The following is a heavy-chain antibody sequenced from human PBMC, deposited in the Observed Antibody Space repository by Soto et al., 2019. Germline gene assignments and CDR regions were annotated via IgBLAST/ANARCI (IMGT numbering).Heavy chain of an antibody. CDR2: IYYSGST. CDR3: ASTTQVLRRGAFDI. J-gene: IGHJ3*02. CDR1: GGSISSYY. D-gene: IGHD2-15*01. Sequence: SETLSLTCTVSGGSISSYYWSWIRQPPGKGLEWIGYIYYSGSTNYNPSLKSRVTISVDTSKNQFSLKLSSVTAADTAVYYCASTTQVLRRGAFDIGDQGTMVNVSS. V-gene: IGHV4-59*01.